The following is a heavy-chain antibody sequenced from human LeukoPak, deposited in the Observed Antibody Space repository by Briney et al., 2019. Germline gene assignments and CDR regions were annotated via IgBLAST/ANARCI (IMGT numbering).Heavy chain of an antibody. J-gene: IGHJ4*02. V-gene: IGHV3-23*01. CDR2: ISGSGGST. CDR1: GFTFRSYA. Sequence: GGSLRLSCAASGFTFRSYAMTWVRQAPGKGLEWVSTISGSGGSTYYADSVKGRFTISRDNSKNTLYQQMDSLRAEDTAVYYCAKRVRGGNWNYGGLDYWGQGTLVTVSS. CDR3: AKRVRGGNWNYGGLDY. D-gene: IGHD1-7*01.